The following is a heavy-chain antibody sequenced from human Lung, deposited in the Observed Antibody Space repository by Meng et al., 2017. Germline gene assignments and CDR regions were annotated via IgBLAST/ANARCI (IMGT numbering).Heavy chain of an antibody. CDR3: ARGQKGYFDL. V-gene: IGHV4-30-4*01. CDR2: IYNSGST. J-gene: IGHJ2*01. Sequence: QVQLQESGPGLVKPSQTLSLTCTVSGGSISSSNYYWSWIRQPPGKGLEWSGHIYNSGSTYHNPSLKSRITISVDTSKNQFSLKLSSVTAADTAVYYCARGQKGYFDLWGRGTLVTVSS. CDR1: GGSISSSNYY.